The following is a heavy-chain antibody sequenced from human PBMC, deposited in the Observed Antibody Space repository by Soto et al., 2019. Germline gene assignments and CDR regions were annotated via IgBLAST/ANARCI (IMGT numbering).Heavy chain of an antibody. V-gene: IGHV4-59*01. D-gene: IGHD3-9*01. J-gene: IGHJ5*02. CDR2: IYYSWST. CDR1: GGSISSYY. CDR3: ARDSGYDILTGYYPLDP. Sequence: SETLSLTCTVSGGSISSYYWSWIRQPPGNGLEWIGYIYYSWSTNYNPSLKSRVTISVDTSKNQFSLKLSSVTAADTAVYYCARDSGYDILTGYYPLDPSGQRTLVTVSS.